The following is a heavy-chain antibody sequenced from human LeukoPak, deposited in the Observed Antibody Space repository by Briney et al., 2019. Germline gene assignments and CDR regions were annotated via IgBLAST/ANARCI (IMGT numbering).Heavy chain of an antibody. CDR1: GFTFRSFA. D-gene: IGHD3-10*01. Sequence: TGGSLRLSCVASGFTFRSFAMYWVRQAPDKGLEWVAATSYDGGIQYYADSVKGRFTISRDNSKNTLYLQMNSLRDEDTAVYYCARDGAPMVRALNMWGQGTLVTVSS. V-gene: IGHV3-30*04. CDR2: TSYDGGIQ. CDR3: ARDGAPMVRALNM. J-gene: IGHJ4*02.